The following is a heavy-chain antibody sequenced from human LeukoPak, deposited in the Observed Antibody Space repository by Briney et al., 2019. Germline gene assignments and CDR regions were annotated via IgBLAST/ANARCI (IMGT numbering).Heavy chain of an antibody. CDR3: ARDGERRKQ. CDR2: ISGSGGST. Sequence: PGRSLRLSCAASGFTFSSYAMHWVRQAPGKGLEWVSTISGSGGSTYYADSVKGRFTISRDNSKNTLYLHMHSLRAEDTAVYYCARDGERRKQWGQGTLVTVSS. V-gene: IGHV3-23*01. D-gene: IGHD1-1*01. CDR1: GFTFSSYA. J-gene: IGHJ4*02.